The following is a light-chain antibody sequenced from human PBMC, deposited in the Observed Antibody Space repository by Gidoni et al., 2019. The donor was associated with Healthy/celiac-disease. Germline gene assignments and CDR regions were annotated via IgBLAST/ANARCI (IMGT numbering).Light chain of an antibody. CDR1: QSISSY. CDR2: AAS. Sequence: DVHMPQSPSSLSASVGDRVTITCRASQSISSYLNWYQQKPGKAPKLLIYAASSLQSGVPSRFSGSGYGTDFTHTISSLQPEDFATYYCQQSYSTRWTFXQXTKVXIK. V-gene: IGKV1-39*01. J-gene: IGKJ1*01. CDR3: QQSYSTRWT.